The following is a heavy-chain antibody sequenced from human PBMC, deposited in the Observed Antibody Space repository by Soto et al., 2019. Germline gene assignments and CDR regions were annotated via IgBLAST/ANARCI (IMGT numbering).Heavy chain of an antibody. CDR1: GFSLRSSG. V-gene: IGHV3-30*18. CDR3: AKERADIVLTPPATSGMDV. Sequence: QLHVVESGGGVVQSGTSLRLSCVASGFSLRSSGMHWLRQAPGKGLEWVATSSYDGNHDWSAEAAEGRFTISRDNSDNKVYLQMDRLREEDTAVYFCAKERADIVLTPPATSGMDVWGQGATVTVSS. J-gene: IGHJ6*02. D-gene: IGHD2-8*02. CDR2: SSYDGNHD.